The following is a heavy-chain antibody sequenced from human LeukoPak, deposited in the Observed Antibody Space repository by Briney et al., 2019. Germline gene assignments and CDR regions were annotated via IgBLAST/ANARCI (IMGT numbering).Heavy chain of an antibody. D-gene: IGHD3-22*01. Sequence: PSETLSLTCAVYGGSFSGYYWSWIRQPPGKGLEWIGEINHSGSTNYNPSLKSRVTISVDTSKNQFSLKLRSVTAADTAVYYCARVTGYMIEDYFDNWGQGTLVTVSS. V-gene: IGHV4-34*01. CDR2: INHSGST. CDR1: GGSFSGYY. J-gene: IGHJ4*02. CDR3: ARVTGYMIEDYFDN.